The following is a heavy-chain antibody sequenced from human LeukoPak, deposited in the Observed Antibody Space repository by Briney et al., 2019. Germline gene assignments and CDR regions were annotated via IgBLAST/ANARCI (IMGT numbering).Heavy chain of an antibody. V-gene: IGHV4-4*02. D-gene: IGHD3-3*01. CDR3: AGRRFSAGGLYY. Sequence: PSETLSLTCAVSGGSISSSNWWSWVRQPPGKGLKCFGELYHSGSTIYNTPLKSRVTISVDKSKNQFSLKLSSVTAAGTAVYYCAGRRFSAGGLYYWGQGTLVTVPS. CDR1: GGSISSSNW. J-gene: IGHJ4*02. CDR2: LYHSGST.